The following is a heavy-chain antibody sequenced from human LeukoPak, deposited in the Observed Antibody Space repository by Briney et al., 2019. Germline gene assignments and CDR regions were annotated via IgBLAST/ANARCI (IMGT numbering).Heavy chain of an antibody. J-gene: IGHJ4*02. CDR2: ISWNSGSI. Sequence: GGSLRLSCAASGFTFDDYAMHWVRQAPGKGLEWVSGISWNSGSIGYADSVKGRFTISRDNSKNTLYLQMNSLRAEDTAVYYCAKDSGLYNTGSNYFDYWGQGTLVTVSS. CDR1: GFTFDDYA. V-gene: IGHV3-9*01. D-gene: IGHD1-14*01. CDR3: AKDSGLYNTGSNYFDY.